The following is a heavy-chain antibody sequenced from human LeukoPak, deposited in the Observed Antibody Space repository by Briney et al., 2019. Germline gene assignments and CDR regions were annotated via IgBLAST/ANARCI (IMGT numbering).Heavy chain of an antibody. CDR2: ISGSGGST. J-gene: IGHJ3*02. D-gene: IGHD3-22*01. CDR1: GFTFSSYA. Sequence: PGGSLRLSCAASGFTFSSYAMSWVRQAPGKGLEWVSAISGSGGSTYYADSVKGRFTISRDNSKNTLYLQMNSLRAEDTAVYYCAKGEGYYDSSGYYSNDAFDIWGQGTMVTVSS. CDR3: AKGEGYYDSSGYYSNDAFDI. V-gene: IGHV3-23*01.